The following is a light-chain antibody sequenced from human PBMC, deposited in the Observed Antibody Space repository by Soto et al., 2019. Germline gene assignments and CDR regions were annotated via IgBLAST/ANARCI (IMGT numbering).Light chain of an antibody. Sequence: VLTQPPSASGTPGQRVTISFSGSSSNIGSNTVNWYQQLPGTAPKLLIHSNNQRPSGVPDRFSGSKSGTSASLAISGLQSEDEADYYCAAWDDSLNGLYVFGTGTKVTVL. J-gene: IGLJ1*01. V-gene: IGLV1-44*01. CDR3: AAWDDSLNGLYV. CDR2: SNN. CDR1: SSNIGSNT.